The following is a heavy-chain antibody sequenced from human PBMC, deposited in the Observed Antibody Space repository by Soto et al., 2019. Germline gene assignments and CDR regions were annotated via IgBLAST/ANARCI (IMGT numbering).Heavy chain of an antibody. CDR1: GFTFSSYW. CDR3: ATRTVAVFDY. J-gene: IGHJ4*02. Sequence: GGSLRLSCAAAGFTFSSYWRHWVRQAPGKGLVWVSRINSDGSSTSYADSVKGRFTISRDNAKNTLYLQMNSLRAEDTAVYYCATRTVAVFDYWGQGTLVTVSS. CDR2: INSDGSST. V-gene: IGHV3-74*01. D-gene: IGHD6-19*01.